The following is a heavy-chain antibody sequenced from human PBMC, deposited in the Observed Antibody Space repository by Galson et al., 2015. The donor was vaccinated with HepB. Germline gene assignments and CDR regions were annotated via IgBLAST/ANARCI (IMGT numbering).Heavy chain of an antibody. Sequence: PRLSCAASGFTFSSYAMNWVRQAPGKGLEWVSTISGSGGGTYYADSAKGRFTISRDNSKNTLYLQMNSLRADDTAVYYCAKDHSSSAIAYYYYAMDVWGQGTTVTVSS. V-gene: IGHV3-23*01. CDR2: ISGSGGGT. CDR1: GFTFSSYA. CDR3: AKDHSSSAIAYYYYAMDV. J-gene: IGHJ6*02. D-gene: IGHD6-13*01.